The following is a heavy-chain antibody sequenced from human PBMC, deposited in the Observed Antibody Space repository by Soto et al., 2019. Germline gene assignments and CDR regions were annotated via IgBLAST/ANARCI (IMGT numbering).Heavy chain of an antibody. CDR2: TGASGRTT. D-gene: IGHD1-20*01. J-gene: IGHJ4*02. CDR1: GFSFSVYA. Sequence: EVQLLESGGALVQPGGSLRLSCAASGFSFSVYAMTWVRQAPGKGLEWVSTTGASGRTTYYADSVKGRFTVSRDNSKNTMDLQMSSLRADDTDVYYCATVHNTSRSFDYWGQGTVVTVSS. V-gene: IGHV3-23*01. CDR3: ATVHNTSRSFDY.